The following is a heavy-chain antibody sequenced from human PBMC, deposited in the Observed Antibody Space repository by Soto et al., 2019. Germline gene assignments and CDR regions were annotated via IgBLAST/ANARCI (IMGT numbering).Heavy chain of an antibody. CDR1: GGSISSYY. CDR2: IYYSGST. V-gene: IGHV4-59*08. Sequence: TSETLTLTCTVSGGSISSYYRSWIRQPPGKGLEWIGYIYYSGSTNYNPSLKSRVTISVDTSKNQFSLKLSSVTAADTAVYYCARRYSSAFDIWGQGTMVTV. J-gene: IGHJ3*02. CDR3: ARRYSSAFDI. D-gene: IGHD6-13*01.